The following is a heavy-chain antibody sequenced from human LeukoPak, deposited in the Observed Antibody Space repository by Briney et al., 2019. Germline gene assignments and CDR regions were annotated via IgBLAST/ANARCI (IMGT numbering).Heavy chain of an antibody. Sequence: SVKVSCKASGGTFSSYAISWVRQAPGQGLEWMGRIIPILGIANYAQKFQGRVTITADKSTSTAYMELSSLRSEDTAVYYCARVMYYYDSSGYYQGAFDIWGQGTMVTVSS. CDR3: ARVMYYYDSSGYYQGAFDI. CDR2: IIPILGIA. V-gene: IGHV1-69*04. CDR1: GGTFSSYA. D-gene: IGHD3-22*01. J-gene: IGHJ3*02.